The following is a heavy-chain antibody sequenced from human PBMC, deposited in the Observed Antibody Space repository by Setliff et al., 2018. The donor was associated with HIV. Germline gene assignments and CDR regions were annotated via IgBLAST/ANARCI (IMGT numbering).Heavy chain of an antibody. V-gene: IGHV4-59*01. CDR3: AVVAPGNWFDP. D-gene: IGHD3-22*01. Sequence: PSETLSLTCTVSGGSISSYYWSWIRQPPGKGLEWIGYIYYSGGTNYNPSLKSRVTISVDTSKNQFSLKLSSVTAADTAVYYCAVVAPGNWFDPWGQGTLVTVSS. J-gene: IGHJ5*02. CDR1: GGSISSYY. CDR2: IYYSGGT.